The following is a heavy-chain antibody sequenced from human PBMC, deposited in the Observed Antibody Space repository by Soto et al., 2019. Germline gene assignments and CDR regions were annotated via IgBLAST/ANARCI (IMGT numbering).Heavy chain of an antibody. Sequence: SVKVSCKASGFTFTSSAVQWVRQARGQRLEWIGWIVVGSGNTNYAQKFQERVTITRDMSTSTAYMELSSLRSEDTAVYYCAADQGYDSSGSLDYWGQGTLVTVSS. CDR1: GFTFTSSA. D-gene: IGHD3-22*01. V-gene: IGHV1-58*01. CDR3: AADQGYDSSGSLDY. CDR2: IVVGSGNT. J-gene: IGHJ4*02.